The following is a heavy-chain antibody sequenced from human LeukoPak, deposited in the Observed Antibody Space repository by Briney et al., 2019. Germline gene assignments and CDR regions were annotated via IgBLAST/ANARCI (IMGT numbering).Heavy chain of an antibody. CDR2: INSDGSST. CDR1: GFTFSSYW. J-gene: IGHJ4*02. D-gene: IGHD3-22*01. V-gene: IGHV3-74*01. CDR3: AMGPSYYDSSGYYY. Sequence: PGGSLRLSRAVSGFTFSSYWMHWVRQAPGKGLVWVSRINSDGSSTSYADSVKGRFTISRDNAKNTLYLQMNSLRAADTAVYYGAMGPSYYDSSGYYYWGQGTLVTVSS.